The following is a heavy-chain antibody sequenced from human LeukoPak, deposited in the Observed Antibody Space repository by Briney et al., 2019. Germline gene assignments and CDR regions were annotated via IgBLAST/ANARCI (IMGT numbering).Heavy chain of an antibody. CDR1: GFTFSSYS. J-gene: IGHJ4*02. Sequence: GGSLRLSCAASGFTFSSYSMNWVRQAPGKGLEWVSSISSSSSYIYYADSVKGRFTISRDNAKNSLYLQMNSLRAEDTAVYYCARDLLRHFDWLQPLDYWGQGTLVTVSS. CDR2: ISSSSSYI. V-gene: IGHV3-21*01. CDR3: ARDLLRHFDWLQPLDY. D-gene: IGHD3-9*01.